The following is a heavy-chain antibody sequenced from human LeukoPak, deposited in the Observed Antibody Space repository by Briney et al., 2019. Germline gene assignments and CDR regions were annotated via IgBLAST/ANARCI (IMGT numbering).Heavy chain of an antibody. CDR1: TFTFSRYW. CDR3: ARDIGRYFDF. D-gene: IGHD3-9*01. V-gene: IGHV3-7*04. J-gene: IGHJ4*02. Sequence: PGGSLRLSCAASTFTFSRYWMSWVRQAPGKGLEWVANIKQDGSEKYYVDSVKGRFTISRDNAKNSLFMQMNSLRAEDTAVYYRARDIGRYFDFGGQGTLVTVSS. CDR2: IKQDGSEK.